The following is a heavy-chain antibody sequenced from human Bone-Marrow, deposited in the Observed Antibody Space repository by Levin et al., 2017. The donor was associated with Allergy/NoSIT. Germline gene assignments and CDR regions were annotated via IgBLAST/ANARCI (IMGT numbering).Heavy chain of an antibody. CDR3: ARERWADGYRNYYYYGMDV. D-gene: IGHD5-18*01. CDR2: IIPILGIA. Sequence: SVKVSCKASGGTFSSYTISWVRQAPGQGLEWMGRIIPILGIANYAQKFQGRVTITADKSTSTAYMELSSLRSEDTAVYYCARERWADGYRNYYYYGMDVWGQGTTVTVSS. J-gene: IGHJ6*02. V-gene: IGHV1-69*04. CDR1: GGTFSSYT.